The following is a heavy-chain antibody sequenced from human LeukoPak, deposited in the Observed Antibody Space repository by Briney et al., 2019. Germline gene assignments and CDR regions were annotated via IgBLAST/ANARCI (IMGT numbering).Heavy chain of an antibody. CDR3: ARALVGVVVPAALDY. J-gene: IGHJ4*02. CDR2: INPSGGST. V-gene: IGHV1-46*01. CDR1: GYTFTSYY. Sequence: ASVKVSCKASGYTFTSYYMHWVRQAPGQGLEWMGIINPSGGSTSYAQKFQGRVTMTRDTSTSTVYMELSSLRSEDTAVYYCARALVGVVVPAALDYWGQGTLVTVSS. D-gene: IGHD2-2*01.